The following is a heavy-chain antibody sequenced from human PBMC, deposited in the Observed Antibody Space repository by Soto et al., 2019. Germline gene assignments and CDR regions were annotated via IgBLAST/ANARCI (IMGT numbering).Heavy chain of an antibody. V-gene: IGHV3-23*01. CDR1: GFTFSSYA. CDR2: ISGSGGST. J-gene: IGHJ4*02. Sequence: EVQLLESGGGLVQPGGSLRLSCAASGFTFSSYAMSWVRQAPGKGLEWVSAISGSGGSTYYADSVKGRFTISRDNSKNTLDLHMSSLRAEDAAVYYCAKDEVGIAVAGLFFDYWGQGTLVTVSS. CDR3: AKDEVGIAVAGLFFDY. D-gene: IGHD6-19*01.